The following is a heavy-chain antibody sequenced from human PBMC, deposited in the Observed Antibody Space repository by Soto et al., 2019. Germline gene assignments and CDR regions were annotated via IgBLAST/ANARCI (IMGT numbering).Heavy chain of an antibody. Sequence: QVQLQESGPGLVKPSETLSLICIVSGGSMSNYYWSWIRQPPGKGLEWIGYIYYSGSTNYSPSLNSRVTISVDMSKNQLSLKLSSVTAADTAVYYCARVGYSSGWFVDYWGQGTLVTVSS. CDR3: ARVGYSSGWFVDY. CDR2: IYYSGST. V-gene: IGHV4-59*01. J-gene: IGHJ4*02. D-gene: IGHD6-19*01. CDR1: GGSMSNYY.